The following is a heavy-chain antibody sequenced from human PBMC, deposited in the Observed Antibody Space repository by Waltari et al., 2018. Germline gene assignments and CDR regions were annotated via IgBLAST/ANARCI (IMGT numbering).Heavy chain of an antibody. V-gene: IGHV4-38-2*01. J-gene: IGHJ4*02. CDR2: IYHSGST. Sequence: QVQLQESGPGLVKPSETLSLTCAVSGYSISSGYYWGWIRQPPGKGLEWIGRIYHSGSTYYNPSLKSRVTISVDTSKNQFSLKLSSVTAADTAVYYCASGPGGDYWGQGTLVTVSS. CDR1: GYSISSGYY. D-gene: IGHD2-8*02. CDR3: ASGPGGDY.